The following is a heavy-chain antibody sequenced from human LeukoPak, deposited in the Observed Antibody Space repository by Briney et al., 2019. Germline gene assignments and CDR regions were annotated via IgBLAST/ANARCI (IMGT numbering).Heavy chain of an antibody. CDR2: IYTSGST. D-gene: IGHD3-9*01. Sequence: PSETLSLTCTVSGGSISSYYWSWIRQPAGKGLEWIGRIYTSGSTNYNPSLKSRVTMSVDTSKNQFSLKLSSVTAADTAVYYCAISPLRYFDWLLSDYYYYYYYMDVWGKGTTVTISS. CDR3: AISPLRYFDWLLSDYYYYYYYMDV. J-gene: IGHJ6*03. CDR1: GGSISSYY. V-gene: IGHV4-4*07.